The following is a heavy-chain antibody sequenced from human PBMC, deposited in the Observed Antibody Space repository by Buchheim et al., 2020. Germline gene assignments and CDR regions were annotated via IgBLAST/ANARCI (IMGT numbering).Heavy chain of an antibody. J-gene: IGHJ4*02. D-gene: IGHD4-17*01. Sequence: EVQLLESGGGLVQPGGSLRLSCAASGLTFNNCAMSWVRQAPGKGLEWVSSISISGKTYYADSVKGRLTVSRDNSQNTLYLQMHSLRADDTAIYYCAKEIRPNDYWGQGTL. CDR1: GLTFNNCA. V-gene: IGHV3-23*01. CDR2: ISISGKT. CDR3: AKEIRPNDY.